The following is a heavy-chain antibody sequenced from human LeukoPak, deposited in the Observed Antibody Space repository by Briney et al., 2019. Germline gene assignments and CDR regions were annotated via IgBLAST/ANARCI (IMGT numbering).Heavy chain of an antibody. D-gene: IGHD3-22*01. V-gene: IGHV4-59*01. J-gene: IGHJ3*02. CDR1: GGSISSYY. CDR2: IYYSGST. CDR3: ARDYYDSSGYYAFDI. Sequence: SETQSLTCTVSGGSISSYYWSWIRQPPGKGLEWIGYIYYSGSTNYNPSLKSRVTISVDTSKNQFSLKLSSVTAADTAVYYCARDYYDSSGYYAFDIWGQGTMVTVSS.